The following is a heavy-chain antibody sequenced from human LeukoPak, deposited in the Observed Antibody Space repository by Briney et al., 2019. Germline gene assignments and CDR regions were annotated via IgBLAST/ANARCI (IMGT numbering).Heavy chain of an antibody. CDR3: ARSPYGSGGKDNLHYLDY. D-gene: IGHD3-10*01. CDR1: GYSFTSYW. Sequence: GESLKISCKGSGYSFTSYWIGWVRQMPGKGLEWMGIIYPGDSDTRYSPSFQGQVTISADKSISTAYLQWSSLKASDTAMYYCARSPYGSGGKDNLHYLDYWGQGTLVTVSS. V-gene: IGHV5-51*01. J-gene: IGHJ4*02. CDR2: IYPGDSDT.